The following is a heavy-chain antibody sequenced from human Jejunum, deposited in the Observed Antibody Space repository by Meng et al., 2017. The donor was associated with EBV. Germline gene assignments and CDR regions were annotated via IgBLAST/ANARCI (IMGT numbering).Heavy chain of an antibody. CDR3: ARESYSDSSGYYSLDY. Sequence: QWPLQAPGHGLVKPSGTLSLTCAVSTGSISSSNWWSWVRQAPWKGLEWIGEIHHTESTNYNPSLKSRVTISVDKSKNQFSLKLSSVTAADTAVYYCARESYSDSSGYYSLDYWGQGSLVTVSS. CDR2: IHHTEST. D-gene: IGHD3-22*01. CDR1: TGSISSSNW. J-gene: IGHJ4*02. V-gene: IGHV4-4*02.